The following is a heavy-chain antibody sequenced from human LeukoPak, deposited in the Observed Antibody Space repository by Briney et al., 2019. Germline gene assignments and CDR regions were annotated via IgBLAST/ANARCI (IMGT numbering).Heavy chain of an antibody. CDR1: GGTFSSYA. CDR2: IIPIFGTA. J-gene: IGHJ4*02. CDR3: ARERRILGSSSDKFDY. D-gene: IGHD6-6*01. V-gene: IGHV1-69*06. Sequence: GASVTVSCKASGGTFSSYAISWVRQAPGQGLEWMGGIIPIFGTANYAQKFQGRVTITADKSTSTAYMELSSLRSEDTAVYYCARERRILGSSSDKFDYWGQGTLVTVSS.